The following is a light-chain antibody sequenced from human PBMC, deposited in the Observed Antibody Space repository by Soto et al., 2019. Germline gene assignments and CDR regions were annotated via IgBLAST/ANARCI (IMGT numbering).Light chain of an antibody. Sequence: VVTQSSSASASLGSSVKLTCTLSSGHSSYIIAWHQQQPGKAPRYLMKLEDTGIYNKGSGVPDRFSGSSSGADRYLTISNLQFEDEADYYCETWDRNTVVFGGGTKLTVL. CDR2: LEDTGIY. J-gene: IGLJ2*01. V-gene: IGLV4-60*02. CDR1: SGHSSYI. CDR3: ETWDRNTVV.